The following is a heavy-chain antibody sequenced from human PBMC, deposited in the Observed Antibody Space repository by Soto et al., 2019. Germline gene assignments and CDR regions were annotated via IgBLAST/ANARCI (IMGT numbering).Heavy chain of an antibody. V-gene: IGHV3-53*04. J-gene: IGHJ4*02. Sequence: GGSLRLSCAASGFTVSSNYMSWVRQAPGKGLEWVSVIYSGGSTYYADSVKGRLTISRHNSKNTLYLQMNSLRAEDTAVHYCASRTLDPRIAALGYWGQGTLVTVSS. CDR3: ASRTLDPRIAALGY. CDR2: IYSGGST. D-gene: IGHD6-6*01. CDR1: GFTVSSNY.